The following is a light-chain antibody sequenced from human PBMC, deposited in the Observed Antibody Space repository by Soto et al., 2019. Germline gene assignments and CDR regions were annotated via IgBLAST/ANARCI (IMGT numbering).Light chain of an antibody. CDR1: QSVSNNY. J-gene: IGKJ5*01. V-gene: IGKV3-11*01. CDR2: GAS. CDR3: QQRSNWPIT. Sequence: IGLTQSPGTLSLSPGERATLSCRASQSVSNNYLAWYQQKPGQAPRLLIYGASTRATGIPARFSGSGSGTDFTLTISSLEPEDFAVYYCQQRSNWPITLGQGTRLEIK.